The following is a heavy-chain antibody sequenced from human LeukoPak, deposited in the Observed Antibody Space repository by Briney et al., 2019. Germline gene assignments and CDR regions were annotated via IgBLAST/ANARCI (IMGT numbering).Heavy chain of an antibody. D-gene: IGHD3-10*01. J-gene: IGHJ4*01. CDR3: ASGDYGAGSPVMRY. CDR2: IYYSGST. V-gene: IGHV4-59*08. CDR1: GGSISSYY. Sequence: SETLSLTCTVSGGSISSYYWSWIRQPPGKGLEWIGYIYYSGSTNYNPSLKSRVTISVDTSKNQFSLKLTSVTAADTAVYYCASGDYGAGSPVMRYWGHGTLVIVSS.